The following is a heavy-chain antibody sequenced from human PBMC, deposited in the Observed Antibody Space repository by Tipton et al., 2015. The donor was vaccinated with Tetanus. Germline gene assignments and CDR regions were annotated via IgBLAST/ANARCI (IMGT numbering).Heavy chain of an antibody. CDR3: ARDQARGARGWNYFDY. D-gene: IGHD1-26*01. Sequence: LVKPTQTLSLTCTVSGGSISSGGYYWSWIRQHPGKGLEWIGDIYYSGSTYYNPSLKSRVTISVDTSKNQFSLKLNSVTAADTAVHYCARDQARGARGWNYFDYWGQGTLVTVSS. CDR1: GGSISSGGYY. V-gene: IGHV4-31*03. J-gene: IGHJ4*02. CDR2: IYYSGST.